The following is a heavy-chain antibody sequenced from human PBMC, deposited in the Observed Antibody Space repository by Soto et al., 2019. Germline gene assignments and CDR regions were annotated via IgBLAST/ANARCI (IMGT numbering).Heavy chain of an antibody. D-gene: IGHD3-16*01. CDR1: GGSINSGDYT. V-gene: IGHV4-30-2*01. CDR3: AGSRIIPIFDY. Sequence: PSETLSLTCTVSGGSINSGDYTWSWIRQPPGKGLEWIAYISHSGSTSYTPSLKSRVTISVDKSKNQFSLKMTSVTAADTALYFCAGSRIIPIFDYWGPGTLVTVSS. J-gene: IGHJ4*02. CDR2: ISHSGST.